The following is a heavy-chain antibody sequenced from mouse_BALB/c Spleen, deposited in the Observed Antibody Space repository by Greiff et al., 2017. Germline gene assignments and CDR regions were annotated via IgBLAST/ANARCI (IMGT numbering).Heavy chain of an antibody. CDR3: ARQYYGSSYAMDY. D-gene: IGHD1-1*01. V-gene: IGHV1-82*01. CDR1: GYAFSSSW. Sequence: QVHVKQSGPELVKPGASVKISCKASGYAFSSSWMNWVKQRPGQGLEWIGRIYPGDGDTNYNGKFKGKATLTADKSSSTAYMQLSSLTSVDSAVYFCARQYYGSSYAMDYWGQGTSVTVSS. J-gene: IGHJ4*01. CDR2: IYPGDGDT.